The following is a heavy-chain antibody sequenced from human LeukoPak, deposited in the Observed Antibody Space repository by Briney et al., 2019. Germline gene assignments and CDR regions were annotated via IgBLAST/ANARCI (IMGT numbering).Heavy chain of an antibody. Sequence: ASVKVSCKASGYTFTSYYMHWVRQAPGQGLEWMGIINPSGGSTSYAQKFQGRVTMTRDTSTSTVYMELSSLRSEDTAVYYCARDPNRVTMVRGHYYYYYYRDVWGKGTTVTISS. CDR1: GYTFTSYY. CDR3: ARDPNRVTMVRGHYYYYYYRDV. D-gene: IGHD3-10*01. V-gene: IGHV1-46*01. J-gene: IGHJ6*03. CDR2: INPSGGST.